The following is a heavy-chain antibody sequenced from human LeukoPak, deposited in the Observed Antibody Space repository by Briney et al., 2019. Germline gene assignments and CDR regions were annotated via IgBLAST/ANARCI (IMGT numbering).Heavy chain of an antibody. CDR2: TSSSSSYI. V-gene: IGHV3-21*01. CDR3: ARVGRSYGGLKAFDI. CDR1: GFTFSSYS. D-gene: IGHD1-26*01. Sequence: GGSLRLSCAASGFTFSSYSMNWVRQAPGKGLEWVSSTSSSSSYIYYADSVKGRFTISRDNAKNSLYLQMNSLRAEDTAVYYCARVGRSYGGLKAFDIWGQGTMVTVSS. J-gene: IGHJ3*02.